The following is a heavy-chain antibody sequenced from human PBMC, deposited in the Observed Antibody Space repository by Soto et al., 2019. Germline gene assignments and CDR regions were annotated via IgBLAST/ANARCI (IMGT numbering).Heavy chain of an antibody. Sequence: GGSLRLSCAAPEFTISSYAMRWVRRAPGKGLEWVSAMSGSGGSTYYADSVKGRFTISRDNSKNTLYLQMNSLRAEDTAVYYCAKGPVWKLGTFDYWGQGTLVTVSS. D-gene: IGHD2-8*01. CDR2: MSGSGGST. J-gene: IGHJ4*02. V-gene: IGHV3-23*01. CDR3: AKGPVWKLGTFDY. CDR1: EFTISSYA.